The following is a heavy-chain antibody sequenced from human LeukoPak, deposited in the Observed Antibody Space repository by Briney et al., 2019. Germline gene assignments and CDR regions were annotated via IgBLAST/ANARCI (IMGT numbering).Heavy chain of an antibody. J-gene: IGHJ4*02. CDR1: GFTFSSYS. D-gene: IGHD1-26*01. Sequence: GGSLRLSCAASGFTFSSYSMNWVRQAPGKGLEWVSSISSSSSHIYYADSVKGRFTISRDNAKNSLYLQMNSLRAEDTAVYYCARDQWELLATDYWGQGTLVTVSS. V-gene: IGHV3-21*01. CDR3: ARDQWELLATDY. CDR2: ISSSSSHI.